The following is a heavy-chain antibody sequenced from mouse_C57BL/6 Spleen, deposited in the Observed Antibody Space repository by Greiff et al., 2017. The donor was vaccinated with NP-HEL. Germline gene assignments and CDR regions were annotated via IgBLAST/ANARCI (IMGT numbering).Heavy chain of an antibody. CDR3: ARQATVVATNFDV. CDR1: GYTFTSYW. CDR2: INPSNGGT. V-gene: IGHV1-53*01. D-gene: IGHD1-1*01. J-gene: IGHJ1*03. Sequence: VQLQQPGTELVKPGASVKLSCNASGYTFTSYWMHWVKQRPGQGLEWIGNINPSNGGTNYNEKFKSKATLTVDKSSSTAYMQLSSLTSEDSAVYYCARQATVVATNFDVWGTGTTVTVSS.